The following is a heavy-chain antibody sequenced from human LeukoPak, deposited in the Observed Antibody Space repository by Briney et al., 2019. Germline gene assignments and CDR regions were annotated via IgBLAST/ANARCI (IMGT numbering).Heavy chain of an antibody. Sequence: QPSETLSLTCTVSGGSISNYYWNWIRQPPGKGLEWIGYIYYSGSTSYNPSLKSRVTISVDTSKNQFSLKLSSVTAADTAVYYCARGGKGHRDYWGQGTLVTVSS. CDR1: GGSISNYY. V-gene: IGHV4-59*01. CDR2: IYYSGST. CDR3: ARGGKGHRDY. J-gene: IGHJ4*02. D-gene: IGHD4-23*01.